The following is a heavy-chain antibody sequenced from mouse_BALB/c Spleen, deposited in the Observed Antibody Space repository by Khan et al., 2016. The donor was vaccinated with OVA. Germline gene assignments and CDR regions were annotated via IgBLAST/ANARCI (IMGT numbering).Heavy chain of an antibody. J-gene: IGHJ2*01. CDR3: ARVYGGDFDY. D-gene: IGHD2-10*02. Sequence: EVQLQESGPGLVKPSQSLSLTCTVTGYSITSDYAWNWIRQFPGNKLEWMGYISYSGNTNYNPSLNSRISITRETSKNQFFLQLNSVTTEDPASYYCARVYGGDFDYWGQGTTLTVSS. V-gene: IGHV3-2*02. CDR2: ISYSGNT. CDR1: GYSITSDYA.